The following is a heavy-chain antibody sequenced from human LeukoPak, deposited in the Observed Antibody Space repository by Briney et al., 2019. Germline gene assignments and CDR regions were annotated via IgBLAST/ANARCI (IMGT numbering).Heavy chain of an antibody. Sequence: ASVKVPCKASGYTFTGYYMHWVRQAPGQGLEWMGRINPNSGGTNYAQKFQGRLTMTRHTSISTAYMELSRLRSDDTAVYYCARGATRRLGPARYWGQGTLVTVSS. CDR2: INPNSGGT. CDR3: ARGATRRLGPARY. CDR1: GYTFTGYY. V-gene: IGHV1-2*06. D-gene: IGHD1-1*01. J-gene: IGHJ4*02.